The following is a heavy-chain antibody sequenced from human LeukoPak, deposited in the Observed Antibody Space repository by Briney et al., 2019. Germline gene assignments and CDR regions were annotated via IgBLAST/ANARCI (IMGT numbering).Heavy chain of an antibody. CDR2: IYYSGST. CDR3: ARVKAVAGSFEYYYYYYGMDA. D-gene: IGHD6-19*01. J-gene: IGHJ6*02. V-gene: IGHV4-59*01. CDR1: GGSISSYY. Sequence: SETLSLTCTVSGGSISSYYWSWIRQPPGKGLEWIGYIYYSGSTNYNPSLKSRVTISVDTSKNQFSLKLSSVTAADTAVYYCARVKAVAGSFEYYYYYYGMDAWGQGTTVTVSS.